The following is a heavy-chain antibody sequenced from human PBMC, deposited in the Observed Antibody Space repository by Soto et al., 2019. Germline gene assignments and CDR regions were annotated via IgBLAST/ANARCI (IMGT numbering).Heavy chain of an antibody. CDR1: GFTFSSYA. V-gene: IGHV3-23*01. Sequence: GGSLRLSCADSGFTFSSYAMSWVRLAPGKGLRGSTAISGRGGSERGADSVKGRFTTSSNNTKNTQYLQMNGLRAEDTVVHYCAKDPDYYDSSGPPSVYWGQGTLVTVSS. J-gene: IGHJ4*02. CDR2: ISGRGGSE. D-gene: IGHD3-22*01. CDR3: AKDPDYYDSSGPPSVY.